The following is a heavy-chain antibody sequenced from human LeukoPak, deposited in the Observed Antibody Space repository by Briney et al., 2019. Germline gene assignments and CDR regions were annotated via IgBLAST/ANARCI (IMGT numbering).Heavy chain of an antibody. CDR1: GGSISSSTYN. CDR3: ARGARGSYSY. CDR2: IYYSGST. J-gene: IGHJ4*02. D-gene: IGHD1-26*01. Sequence: SETLSLTCTVSGGSISSSTYNWGWIRQPPGKGLEWIGYIYYSGSTNYNPSLKSRVTISVDTSKNQFSLKLSSVTAADTAVYYCARGARGSYSYWGQGTLVTVSS. V-gene: IGHV4-61*05.